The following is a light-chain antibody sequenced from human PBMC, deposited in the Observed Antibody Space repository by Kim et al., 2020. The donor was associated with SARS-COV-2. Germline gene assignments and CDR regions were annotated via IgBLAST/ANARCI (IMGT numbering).Light chain of an antibody. CDR3: LLSLGTGRVV. J-gene: IGLJ2*01. CDR1: TGTVTSGHY. CDR2: DTN. Sequence: QAVVTQEPSLTVSPGGTVTLTCGSNTGTVTSGHYPYWFQQKPGQAPRTLIYDTNNEHSWTPARFSGSLLGGKAALTLSGAQPEDEAEYYCLLSLGTGRVVFGGGTQLTVL. V-gene: IGLV7-46*01.